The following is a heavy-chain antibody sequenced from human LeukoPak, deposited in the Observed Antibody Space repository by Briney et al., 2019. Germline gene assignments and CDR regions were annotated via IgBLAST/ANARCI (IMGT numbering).Heavy chain of an antibody. V-gene: IGHV3-74*01. CDR1: GFTFSTYW. Sequence: GGSLRLSCAASGFTFSTYWMHWVRQSPGKGLVWVSRINTDGSSTSYADSVKGRFTISRDNAKNTLYLQMNSLRAEDTAVYYCARGGGSGSYLSGAFDIWGQGTMVTVSS. CDR3: ARGGGSGSYLSGAFDI. CDR2: INTDGSST. J-gene: IGHJ3*02. D-gene: IGHD1-26*01.